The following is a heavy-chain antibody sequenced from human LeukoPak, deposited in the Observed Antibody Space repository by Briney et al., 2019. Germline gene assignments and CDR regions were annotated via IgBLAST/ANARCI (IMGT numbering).Heavy chain of an antibody. V-gene: IGHV4-4*02. CDR1: GGSISSDNW. D-gene: IGHD2-2*01. CDR2: IYHSGST. CDR3: ARGDQSFDY. J-gene: IGHJ4*02. Sequence: SGTLSLTCAVSGGSISSDNWWSWVRQPPGKGLEWIGEIYHSGSTNYNPSLKSRVSISVDKSKNQFSLQLNSVTPEDTAVYYCARGDQSFDYWGQGTLVTVSS.